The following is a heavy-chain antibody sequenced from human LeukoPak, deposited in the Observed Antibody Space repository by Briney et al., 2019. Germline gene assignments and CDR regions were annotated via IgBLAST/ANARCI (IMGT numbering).Heavy chain of an antibody. CDR1: GGAFSGYY. Sequence: SETVSLTCAVYGGAFSGYYWSWIRQPPGKGLEWIGEINHSGSTNYNPSLKSRVTISVDTFKNQFSLKLSSVTAADTAVYYCARSSPLKRWYFDYWGQGTLVTVSS. V-gene: IGHV4-34*01. J-gene: IGHJ4*02. D-gene: IGHD4-23*01. CDR2: INHSGST. CDR3: ARSSPLKRWYFDY.